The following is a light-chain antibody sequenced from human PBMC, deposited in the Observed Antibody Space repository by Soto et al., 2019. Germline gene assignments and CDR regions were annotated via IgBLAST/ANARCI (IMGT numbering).Light chain of an antibody. J-gene: IGKJ4*01. CDR2: GAS. V-gene: IGKV3-15*01. CDR1: QSVSSN. Sequence: EIVMTQSPGTLSVSPGERATLSCRASQSVSSNLAWYQQKPGQAPRLLIYGASTRATGIPARFSGSGSGTEFTLTISSLQSEDFAVYYWQQYNNWPSLTFGGGTKVEIK. CDR3: QQYNNWPSLT.